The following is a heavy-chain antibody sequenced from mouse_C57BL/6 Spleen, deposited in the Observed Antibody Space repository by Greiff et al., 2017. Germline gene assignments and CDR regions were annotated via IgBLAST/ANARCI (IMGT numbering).Heavy chain of an antibody. D-gene: IGHD1-1*02. J-gene: IGHJ4*01. V-gene: IGHV1-72*01. Sequence: QVQLQQPGAALVKPGASVKLSCKASGYTFTSYRMHWVKQRPGRGFEWIGRFDPNWGGTKYNEKFKSKATLTVDKPSSTAYMQLRSLTSEDSAVYYCARAGDINYGDAMDYWGQGTSVTVSS. CDR3: ARAGDINYGDAMDY. CDR1: GYTFTSYR. CDR2: FDPNWGGT.